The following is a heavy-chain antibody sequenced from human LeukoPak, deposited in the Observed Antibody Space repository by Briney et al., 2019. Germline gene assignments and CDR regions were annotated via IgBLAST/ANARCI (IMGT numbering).Heavy chain of an antibody. V-gene: IGHV3-53*01. CDR3: ARVSRNTAMVTYFDY. CDR1: GFTVSSNY. D-gene: IGHD5-18*01. CDR2: IYSGGST. Sequence: GGSLSLSCAASGFTVSSNYMSWVRQAPGRGLEWVSVIYSGGSTYYADSVKGRFTISRDNSKNTLYLQMNSLRAEDTAVYYCARVSRNTAMVTYFDYWGQGTLVTVSS. J-gene: IGHJ4*02.